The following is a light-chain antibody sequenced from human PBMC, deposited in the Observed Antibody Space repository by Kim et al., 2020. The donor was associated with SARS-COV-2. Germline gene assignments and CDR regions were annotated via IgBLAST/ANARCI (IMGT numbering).Light chain of an antibody. V-gene: IGKV3-20*01. CDR3: RQYGSSPIT. J-gene: IGKJ5*01. CDR2: GAS. Sequence: EIVLTQSPGTLSLSPGERATLSCRASQSVTSSYLAWYQQKPGQAPRLLIYGASSRATGIPDRFSGSGSGTDFTLTISRLEPEDFAVFYCRQYGSSPITFGQGTRLEIK. CDR1: QSVTSSY.